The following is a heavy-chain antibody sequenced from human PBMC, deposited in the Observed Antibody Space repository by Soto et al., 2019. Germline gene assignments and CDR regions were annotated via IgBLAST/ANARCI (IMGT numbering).Heavy chain of an antibody. CDR2: IIPIFGTA. CDR1: GYTFTSYA. CDR3: ARDVTYYYDSSGYPSSQAP. J-gene: IGHJ5*02. D-gene: IGHD3-22*01. V-gene: IGHV1-69*13. Sequence: SVKVSCKASGYTFTSYAMHWVRQAPGQGXEWMGGIIPIFGTANYAQKFQGRVTITADESTSTAYMELSSLRSEDTAVYYCARDVTYYYDSSGYPSSQAPWGQGTLVTVSS.